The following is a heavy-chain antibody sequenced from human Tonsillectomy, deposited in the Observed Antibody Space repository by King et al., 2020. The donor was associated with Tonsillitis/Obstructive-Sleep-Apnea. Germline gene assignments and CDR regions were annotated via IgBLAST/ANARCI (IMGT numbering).Heavy chain of an antibody. J-gene: IGHJ2*01. D-gene: IGHD3-10*01. Sequence: QLVESGGGVVQPGRSLRLSCAASGFTFSSYGMHWVRQAPGKGLEWVAVISYDGSNKYYADSVKGRFTISRDNSKNTLYLQMNSLRAEDTAVYYCAKGEGEWYFDLWGRGTLVTVSS. CDR1: GFTFSSYG. CDR3: AKGEGEWYFDL. V-gene: IGHV3-30*18. CDR2: ISYDGSNK.